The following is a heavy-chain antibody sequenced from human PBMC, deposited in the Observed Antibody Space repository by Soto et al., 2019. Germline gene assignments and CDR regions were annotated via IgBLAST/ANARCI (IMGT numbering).Heavy chain of an antibody. D-gene: IGHD1-26*01. J-gene: IGHJ4*02. V-gene: IGHV1-69*06. CDR3: ARDTVGNYFDY. Sequence: GASVKVSCKASGGTFSSYAISWVRQAPGQGLEWMGGIIPIFGTANYAQKFQGRVTITADKSTGTAYMELSSLRSEDTAVYYCARDTVGNYFDYWGQGTLVTVSS. CDR2: IIPIFGTA. CDR1: GGTFSSYA.